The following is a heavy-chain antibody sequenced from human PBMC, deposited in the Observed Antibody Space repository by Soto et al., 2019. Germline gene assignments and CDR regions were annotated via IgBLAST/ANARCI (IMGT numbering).Heavy chain of an antibody. Sequence: GGSLRLSCAASGFTFSSYAMSWVRQAPGKGLEWVSAISGSGGSTYYADSVKGRFTISRDNSKNTLYLQMNSLRAEDMAVYYCATRPTVFGVVIDYWGQGTLVTVSS. V-gene: IGHV3-23*01. CDR1: GFTFSSYA. D-gene: IGHD3-3*01. CDR2: ISGSGGST. J-gene: IGHJ4*02. CDR3: ATRPTVFGVVIDY.